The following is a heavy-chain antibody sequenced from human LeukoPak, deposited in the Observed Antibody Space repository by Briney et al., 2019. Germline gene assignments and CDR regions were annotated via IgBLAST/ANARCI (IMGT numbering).Heavy chain of an antibody. D-gene: IGHD3-16*01. CDR2: ISSSSYI. Sequence: GGSLRLSCAASGFTFSSYSMNWVRQAPGKGLEWVSSISSSSYICYADSVKGRFTISRDNAKNSLYLQMNSLRAEDTAVYYCARVWAKGPRVYYYYGMDVWGQGTTVTVSS. CDR3: ARVWAKGPRVYYYYGMDV. CDR1: GFTFSSYS. J-gene: IGHJ6*02. V-gene: IGHV3-21*01.